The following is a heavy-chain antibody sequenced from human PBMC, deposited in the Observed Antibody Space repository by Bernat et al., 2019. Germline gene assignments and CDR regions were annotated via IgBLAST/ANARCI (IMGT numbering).Heavy chain of an antibody. Sequence: QVQLQESGPGLVKPSETLSLTCTVSGGSISSYYWSWIRQPPGKGLEWIGYIYYSGSTNYNPSPQRRVTITVDTSKNQFTRKLSSVTAADTAVYYCARQTRIYEAAAGFNDAFDIWGQGTMVTVSS. V-gene: IGHV4-59*08. CDR1: GGSISSYY. J-gene: IGHJ3*02. D-gene: IGHD6-13*01. CDR2: IYYSGST. CDR3: ARQTRIYEAAAGFNDAFDI.